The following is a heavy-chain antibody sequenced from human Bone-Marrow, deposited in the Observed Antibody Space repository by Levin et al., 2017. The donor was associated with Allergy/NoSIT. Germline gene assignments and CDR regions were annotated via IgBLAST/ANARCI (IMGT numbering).Heavy chain of an antibody. J-gene: IGHJ4*02. CDR2: ISYDGSNK. CDR1: GFTFSSYG. V-gene: IGHV3-30*03. D-gene: IGHD3-3*01. Sequence: QAGGSLRLSCAASGFTFSSYGMHWVRQAPGKGLEWVAVISYDGSNKYYGDSVKGRFTISRDNSKNTLSLQMNSLRSEDTAVYYCAGAGPHSLEWYLLRKSLEYWGQGTLVTVSS. CDR3: AGAGPHSLEWYLLRKSLEY.